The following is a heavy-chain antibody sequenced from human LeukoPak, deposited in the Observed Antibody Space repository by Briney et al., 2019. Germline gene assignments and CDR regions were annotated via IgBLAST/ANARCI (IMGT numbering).Heavy chain of an antibody. V-gene: IGHV3-7*03. CDR1: GFTFTTYW. CDR2: INQDGSEK. Sequence: GGSLRLSCAASGFTFTTYWMSWVRQAPGKGLEWVAHINQDGSEKYFVDSVKGRFTFSRDNAKNSLYLQMNSLRAEDAAVYYCAKDSYYGSSNPGDVWGQGTTVTVSS. D-gene: IGHD3-10*01. J-gene: IGHJ6*02. CDR3: AKDSYYGSSNPGDV.